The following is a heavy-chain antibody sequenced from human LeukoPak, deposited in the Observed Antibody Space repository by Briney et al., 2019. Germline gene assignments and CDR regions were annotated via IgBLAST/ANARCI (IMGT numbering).Heavy chain of an antibody. V-gene: IGHV4-34*01. J-gene: IGHJ6*02. CDR2: INHGGST. Sequence: SETLSITCAVYGGSFSDYYWSWIRQPPGKGLEWIGEINHGGSTNYNPSLKSRVTLSVDTSKNQFSLKLTSVTAADTAVYYCARDGYSTPDVWGQGTTVTVSS. CDR3: ARDGYSTPDV. D-gene: IGHD6-13*01. CDR1: GGSFSDYY.